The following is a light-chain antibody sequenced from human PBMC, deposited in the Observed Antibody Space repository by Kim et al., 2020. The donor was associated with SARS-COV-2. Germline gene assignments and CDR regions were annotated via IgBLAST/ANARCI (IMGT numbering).Light chain of an antibody. J-gene: IGKJ2*01. CDR1: QSISTY. CDR2: GVS. Sequence: SASVGDRVTITCRASQSISTYLNWYQQKPGKAPKLLIYGVSNLQSGVPLRFSGGGSGTDFTLSISSLQPEDFASYYCQQSYSTPYTFGQGTKLEIK. CDR3: QQSYSTPYT. V-gene: IGKV1-39*01.